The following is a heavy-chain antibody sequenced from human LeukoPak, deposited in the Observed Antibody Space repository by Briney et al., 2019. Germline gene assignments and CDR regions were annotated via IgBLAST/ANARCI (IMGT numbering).Heavy chain of an antibody. CDR3: ARDRDYYDSSDLYYIDC. Sequence: ASVKVSCKASGYTFTSCYMHWVRQAPGQRLEWMGIVNPSGGNTSYAQKFQDRVTLTTDTSTNTVYMELSSLRSEDTAVYYCARDRDYYDSSDLYYIDCWGQGTLVTVSS. V-gene: IGHV1-46*01. CDR1: GYTFTSCY. D-gene: IGHD3-22*01. CDR2: VNPSGGNT. J-gene: IGHJ4*02.